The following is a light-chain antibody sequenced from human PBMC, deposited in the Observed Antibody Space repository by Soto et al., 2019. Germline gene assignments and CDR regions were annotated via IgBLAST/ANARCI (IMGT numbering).Light chain of an antibody. CDR2: LGS. CDR1: ESLLHSNGYNY. CDR3: MQALQPPWT. Sequence: DIVMTQSPLSLPVTPGEPASISCRSSESLLHSNGYNYLDWYLQKPGQSPQLLIFLGSNRASGVPDRYSGIGSGTDFTLKISRVEAEDVGVYYCMQALQPPWTFGQGTKVDIK. V-gene: IGKV2-28*01. J-gene: IGKJ1*01.